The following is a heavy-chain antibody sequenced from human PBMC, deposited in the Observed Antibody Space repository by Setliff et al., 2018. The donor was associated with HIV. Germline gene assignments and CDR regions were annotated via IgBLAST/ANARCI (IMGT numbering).Heavy chain of an antibody. CDR2: ISYSGNSLYNSEKT. V-gene: IGHV4-39*01. D-gene: IGHD1-1*01. CDR3: ARHWYSSPVTT. Sequence: PSETLSLTCLVSGVPIGTTGYYWGWIRQPPGKTLEWIGSISYSGNSLYNSEKTYYNPSLKSRITISVDTSKNHVSLKLTSVTVADTAVYFCARHWYSSPVTTWGQGTLVTVSS. CDR1: GVPIGTTGYY. J-gene: IGHJ5*02.